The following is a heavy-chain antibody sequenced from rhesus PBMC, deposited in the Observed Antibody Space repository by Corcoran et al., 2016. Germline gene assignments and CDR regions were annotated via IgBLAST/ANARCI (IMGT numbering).Heavy chain of an antibody. J-gene: IGHJ4*01. CDR1: GGSISSSYYS. CDR3: AGDPLGMWLFAY. Sequence: QVQLQESGPGLVKPSETLSLPCAVSGGSISSSYYSWSWFRQAPGKGLEWIGSIFYSWGTSYNPSLKSRDNISRDTSKNQFSLKLSSVTAADTAVYYGAGDPLGMWLFAYWGQGVLVTVSS. D-gene: IGHD7-45*01. CDR2: IFYSWGT. V-gene: IGHV4-122*02.